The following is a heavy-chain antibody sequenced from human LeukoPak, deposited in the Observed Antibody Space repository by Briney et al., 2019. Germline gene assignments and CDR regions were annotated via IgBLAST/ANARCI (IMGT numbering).Heavy chain of an antibody. Sequence: PSQTLSLTCAVSGGSISSGGYSWSWIRQPPGKGLEWIGYIYHSGSTYYNPSLKSRVTISVGRSKNQFSLKLSSVTAADTAVYYCARDRGYSYGNAFDIWGQGTMVTVSS. CDR2: IYHSGST. CDR3: ARDRGYSYGNAFDI. CDR1: GGSISSGGYS. V-gene: IGHV4-30-2*01. D-gene: IGHD5-18*01. J-gene: IGHJ3*02.